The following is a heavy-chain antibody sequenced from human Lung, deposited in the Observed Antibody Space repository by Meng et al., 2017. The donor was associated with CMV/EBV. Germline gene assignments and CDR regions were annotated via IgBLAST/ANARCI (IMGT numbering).Heavy chain of an antibody. D-gene: IGHD3/OR15-3a*01. Sequence: GESLKISCAASGFRFEDHGMHWVRQTPGKGLEWVAFIRHDGTNKFYGDSVKGRFTISRDNSKNTVYLQMNSLRPEETAVYYCAKDLLLFGGPNAYFDYCGQGTLVTVSS. CDR1: GFRFEDHG. CDR3: AKDLLLFGGPNAYFDY. J-gene: IGHJ4*02. V-gene: IGHV3-30*02. CDR2: IRHDGTNK.